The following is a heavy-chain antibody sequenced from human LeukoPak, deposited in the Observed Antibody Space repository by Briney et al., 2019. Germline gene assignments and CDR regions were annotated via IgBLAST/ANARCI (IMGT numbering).Heavy chain of an antibody. CDR1: GGSFSGYY. CDR3: ARHRRYSYGYAPFYMDV. Sequence: PSETLSLTCAVYGGSFSGYYWSWIRQPPGKGLEWIGEINHSGSTNYNPSLKSRVTISVDTSKNQFSLKLSSVTAADTAVYYCARHRRYSYGYAPFYMDVWGKGTTVTISS. J-gene: IGHJ6*03. CDR2: INHSGST. D-gene: IGHD5-18*01. V-gene: IGHV4-34*01.